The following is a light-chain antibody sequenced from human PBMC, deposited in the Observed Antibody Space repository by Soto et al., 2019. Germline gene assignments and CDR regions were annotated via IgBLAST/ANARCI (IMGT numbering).Light chain of an antibody. CDR3: SSFSSGTTLFV. V-gene: IGLV2-14*01. CDR2: EVN. CDR1: NSDIGDWNY. J-gene: IGLJ7*01. Sequence: QSVLKQPASGSGSPGQASTISCTGANSDIGDWNYVSWYQQYPGKAPKVIIYEVNYRPSGVSYRFSGSKSGNTASLTISGPQAEDEADYYCSSFSSGTTLFVFGGGT.